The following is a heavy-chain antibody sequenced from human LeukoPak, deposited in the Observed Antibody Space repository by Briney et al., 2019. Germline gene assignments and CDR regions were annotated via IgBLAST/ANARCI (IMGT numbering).Heavy chain of an antibody. CDR1: GFTFSSSA. Sequence: GGSLRLSCAASGFTFSSSAMSWVRQAPGKGLEWVSAISNNGGYTYYADSVQGRFTISRDNTKTTLCLQMNSLRAEDTAVYYCAKDRSNSGYYYFDYWGQGTLVTVSS. CDR2: ISNNGGYT. CDR3: AKDRSNSGYYYFDY. D-gene: IGHD3-22*01. V-gene: IGHV3-23*01. J-gene: IGHJ4*02.